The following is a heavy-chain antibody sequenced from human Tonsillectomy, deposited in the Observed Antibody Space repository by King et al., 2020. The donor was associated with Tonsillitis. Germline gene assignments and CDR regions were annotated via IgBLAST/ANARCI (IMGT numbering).Heavy chain of an antibody. Sequence: VQLVQSGAEVKKPGESLKISCKGSGYSCTSYWIGGVRQMPGKGLEWRGIIYPGDSDTRYSPSCQGQVTTQADKSIRTAYLQWSSLKASDTAMYYCARSSEEDDDYMVVWGKGTTVTVSS. D-gene: IGHD1-1*01. CDR1: GYSCTSYW. J-gene: IGHJ6*03. V-gene: IGHV5-51*01. CDR3: ARSSEEDDDYMVV. CDR2: IYPGDSDT.